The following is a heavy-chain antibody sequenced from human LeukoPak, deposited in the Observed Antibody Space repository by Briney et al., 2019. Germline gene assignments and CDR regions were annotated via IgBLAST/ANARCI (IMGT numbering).Heavy chain of an antibody. D-gene: IGHD1-26*01. V-gene: IGHV3-7*01. J-gene: IGHJ5*02. Sequence: GGSLRLSCAASGFTFSSYWMSWVRQAPGKGLEWVANIKQDGSEKYYVDSVKGRFTISRDNAKNSMYLQLNSLRIEDTAVYYCARSLVVGGTYPYHWGQGTMVTVSS. CDR3: ARSLVVGGTYPYH. CDR1: GFTFSSYW. CDR2: IKQDGSEK.